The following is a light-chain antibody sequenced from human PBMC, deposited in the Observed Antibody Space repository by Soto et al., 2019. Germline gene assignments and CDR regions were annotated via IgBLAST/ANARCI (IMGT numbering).Light chain of an antibody. CDR3: QQYTGPPTT. J-gene: IGKJ5*01. Sequence: EIVMTQSPATLSVSPGERATLSCRASQSVSSNLAWYQHKPGQAPRLLISGASTRATGIPARFSGSGSGTDFTLTITRLEPEDSAVYFCQQYTGPPTTFGQGTRLEIK. V-gene: IGKV3-15*01. CDR2: GAS. CDR1: QSVSSN.